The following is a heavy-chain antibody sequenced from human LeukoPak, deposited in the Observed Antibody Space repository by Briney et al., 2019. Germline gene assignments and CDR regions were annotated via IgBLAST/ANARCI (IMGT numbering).Heavy chain of an antibody. Sequence: GRSLRLSCAASGFTFSSYAMHWVRQAPGKGLEWVAVISYDGSNKYYADSVKGRFTISRDNSKNTLYLQMNSLRAEDTAVYYCARVVYAATPYYYYYGMDVWGQGTTVTVSS. D-gene: IGHD2-21*01. CDR1: GFTFSSYA. J-gene: IGHJ6*02. V-gene: IGHV3-30-3*01. CDR2: ISYDGSNK. CDR3: ARVVYAATPYYYYYGMDV.